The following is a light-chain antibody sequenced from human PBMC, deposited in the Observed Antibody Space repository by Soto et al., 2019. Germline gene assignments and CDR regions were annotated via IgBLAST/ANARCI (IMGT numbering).Light chain of an antibody. V-gene: IGLV2-23*02. J-gene: IGLJ3*02. CDR2: EVN. CDR3: CASVGCPLWV. Sequence: QSALAQPASVSGSPGQSIAISCTGTSSDVGSYDRVSWYQHHPGKAPTLMIYEVNKRPSGVSDRFSGSKSGNTSSLTISGLQAEDEADYYCCASVGCPLWVFGGGTKLTVL. CDR1: SSDVGSYDR.